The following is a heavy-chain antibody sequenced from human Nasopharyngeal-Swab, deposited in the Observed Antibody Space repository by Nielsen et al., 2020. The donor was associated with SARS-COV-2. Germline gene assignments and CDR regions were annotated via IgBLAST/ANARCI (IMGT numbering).Heavy chain of an antibody. D-gene: IGHD6-13*01. CDR2: ISGSGEST. J-gene: IGHJ6*02. V-gene: IGHV3-23*01. CDR3: ARGQQLAEGHYGMDV. Sequence: GESLKISCAASGFTFSTYDMSWVRQAPGKGLEWVSGISGSGESTHYADSVKGRFTISRDNSKNTLYLQMNSLRAEDTAVYYCARGQQLAEGHYGMDVWGQGTTVTVSS. CDR1: GFTFSTYD.